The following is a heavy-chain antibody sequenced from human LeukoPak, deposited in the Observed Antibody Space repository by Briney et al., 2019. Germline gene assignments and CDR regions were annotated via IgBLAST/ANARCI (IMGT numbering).Heavy chain of an antibody. V-gene: IGHV1-69*13. D-gene: IGHD3-3*01. J-gene: IGHJ4*02. CDR1: GGTFSSYA. Sequence: GASVKVSCKASGGTFSSYAISWVRQAPGQGLEWMGGIIPIFGTANYAQKFQGRVTITADESTSTAYMELSSLRSEDTAVYYCARVHNNGDFWSGFLDYWGQGTLVTVSS. CDR2: IIPIFGTA. CDR3: ARVHNNGDFWSGFLDY.